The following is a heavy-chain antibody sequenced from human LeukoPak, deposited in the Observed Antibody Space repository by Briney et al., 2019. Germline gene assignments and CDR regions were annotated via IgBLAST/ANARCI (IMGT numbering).Heavy chain of an antibody. D-gene: IGHD3-10*01. CDR1: GGSISSYY. CDR3: ARSVLLQIDY. CDR2: IYYSGST. J-gene: IGHJ4*02. Sequence: SETLSLTCTVSGGSISSYYWSWIRQPPGKGLEWIGYIYYSGSTNYNPSLKSRVTISVDTFKNQFSLKLSSVTAADTAVYYCARSVLLQIDYWGQGTLVTVSS. V-gene: IGHV4-59*08.